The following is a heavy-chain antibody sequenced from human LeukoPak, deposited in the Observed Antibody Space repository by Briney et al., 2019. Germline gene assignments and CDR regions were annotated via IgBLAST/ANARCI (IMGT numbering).Heavy chain of an antibody. D-gene: IGHD3-10*01. CDR3: ARERGAGYGSGNYPSDY. V-gene: IGHV3-11*06. CDR1: GGSISSGDYY. Sequence: LSLTCTVSGGSISSGDYYWSWIRQPPGKGLEWVSSISYSSSYIYYADSLKGRLTISRDNAKNSLYLQMSGLRAEDTAVYYCARERGAGYGSGNYPSDYWGQGTLVTVSS. CDR2: ISYSSSYI. J-gene: IGHJ4*02.